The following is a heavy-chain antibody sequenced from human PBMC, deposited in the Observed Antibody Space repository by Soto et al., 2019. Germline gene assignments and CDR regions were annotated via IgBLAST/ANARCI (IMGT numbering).Heavy chain of an antibody. Sequence: QITLKESGPTLMKPTQTLTLTCSFSGFSLATGGVGVGWIRQPPGKALECLALIYWDDEKRYNPSQRSTLTVTKQTSKNQVVLTMTNMDPVDTATYFCAHRRTGVNTWNYGDFDYWGQGILVTVSS. CDR3: AHRRTGVNTWNYGDFDY. V-gene: IGHV2-5*02. CDR1: GFSLATGGVG. D-gene: IGHD1-7*01. J-gene: IGHJ4*02. CDR2: IYWDDEK.